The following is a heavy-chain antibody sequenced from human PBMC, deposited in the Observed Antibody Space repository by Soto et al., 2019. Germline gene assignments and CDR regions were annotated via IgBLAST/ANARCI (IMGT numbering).Heavy chain of an antibody. Sequence: SETLSLTCAVSGGSISSSNWWSWVRQPPGKGLEWIGEIYHSGTTNYNPSLKRRVTISVDNSKNQFSLKLSSVTAADTAVYYCARDLGYCRRITCYSRVVYWFDPSGQGALVTGSS. V-gene: IGHV4-4*02. J-gene: IGHJ5*02. D-gene: IGHD2-2*01. CDR2: IYHSGTT. CDR3: ARDLGYCRRITCYSRVVYWFDP. CDR1: GGSISSSNW.